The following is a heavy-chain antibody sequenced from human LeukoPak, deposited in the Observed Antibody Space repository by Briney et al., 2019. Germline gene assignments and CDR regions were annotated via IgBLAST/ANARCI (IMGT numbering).Heavy chain of an antibody. V-gene: IGHV3-33*01. CDR1: GFAFISYG. CDR3: ARDFRAWATHYGMDV. J-gene: IGHJ6*02. D-gene: IGHD5-24*01. Sequence: GALLLSCAAPGFAFISYGMDWVRPAPGKGLEWVAVIWYDGSNKYYADSVKGRFTISRDNSKNTLYLQMNSLRAEDTAVYYCARDFRAWATHYGMDVWGQGTTVTVSS. CDR2: IWYDGSNK.